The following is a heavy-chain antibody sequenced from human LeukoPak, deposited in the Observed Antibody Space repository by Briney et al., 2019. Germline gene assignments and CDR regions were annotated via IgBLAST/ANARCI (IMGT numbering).Heavy chain of an antibody. CDR2: INPNSGGT. CDR1: VYTFTVYY. Sequence: ASETVSHKASVYTFTVYYMHWMRHPPGQGLEWMGWINPNSGGTTYAQRFQGRVTMTRDTSISTAYMQLSRLRSDDTAVYYCAGGGVCWDNWGQGTLVTVSS. D-gene: IGHD2-21*02. J-gene: IGHJ4*02. V-gene: IGHV1-2*02. CDR3: AGGGVCWDN.